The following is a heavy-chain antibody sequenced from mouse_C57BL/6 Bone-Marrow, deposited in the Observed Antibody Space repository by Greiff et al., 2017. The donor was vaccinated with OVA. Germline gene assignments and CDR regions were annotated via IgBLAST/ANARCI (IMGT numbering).Heavy chain of an antibody. CDR2: IHPNSGST. Sequence: VQLQQPGAELVKPGASVKLSCKASGYTFTSYWMHWVKQRPGQGLEWIGMIHPNSGSTNYNEKFKSKATLTVDKSSSTAYMQLSSLTSEDSAVYYCARGDYYGSSYEAMDYWGQGTSVTVSS. D-gene: IGHD1-1*01. CDR3: ARGDYYGSSYEAMDY. CDR1: GYTFTSYW. J-gene: IGHJ4*01. V-gene: IGHV1-64*01.